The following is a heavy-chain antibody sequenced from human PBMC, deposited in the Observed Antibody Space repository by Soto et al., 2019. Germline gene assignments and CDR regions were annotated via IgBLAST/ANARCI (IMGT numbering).Heavy chain of an antibody. Sequence: ASVKVSCKASGYTFTGYYMHWVRQAPGQGLEWMGWINPDSGGTNYAQNFQGWVTMTRDTSISTAYIELSRLRADDTAVYYCARDRAVDTAMVTGYFDYWAWEPWSPSPQ. CDR2: INPDSGGT. V-gene: IGHV1-2*04. J-gene: IGHJ4*02. D-gene: IGHD5-18*01. CDR3: ARDRAVDTAMVTGYFDY. CDR1: GYTFTGYY.